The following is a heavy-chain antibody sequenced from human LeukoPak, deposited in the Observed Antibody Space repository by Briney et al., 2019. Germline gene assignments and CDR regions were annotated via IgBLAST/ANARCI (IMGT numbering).Heavy chain of an antibody. CDR3: ARDEYTGYETFDY. CDR1: GYTFTGYY. Sequence: ASVKVSCKASGYTFTGYYIHWVRQAPGQGLGWMGWINPNNGGTNYAQKFQGRVTMTRDTSISTAYMELNRLTSDDTAVYYCARDEYTGYETFDYWGQGTPVTVSS. V-gene: IGHV1-2*02. CDR2: INPNNGGT. J-gene: IGHJ4*02. D-gene: IGHD5-12*01.